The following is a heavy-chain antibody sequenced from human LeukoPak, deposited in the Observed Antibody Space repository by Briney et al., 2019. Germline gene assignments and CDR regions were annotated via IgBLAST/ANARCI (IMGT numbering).Heavy chain of an antibody. CDR3: ARYYYGSGTPDY. D-gene: IGHD3-10*01. CDR1: GFTFSSYA. V-gene: IGHV3-23*01. Sequence: GGSLRLSCALSGFTFSSYAMSWGREAPGTGLEWVSAISGSGGSTDYADSVNSRITISRDNSKNTLYLQMNSLRAEDTAVYYCARYYYGSGTPDYWGQGTLVTVSS. J-gene: IGHJ4*02. CDR2: ISGSGGST.